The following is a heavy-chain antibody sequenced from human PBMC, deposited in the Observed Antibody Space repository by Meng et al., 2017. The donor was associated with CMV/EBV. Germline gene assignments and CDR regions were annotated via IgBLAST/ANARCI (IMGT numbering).Heavy chain of an antibody. CDR3: ARVRYYDFWSGGRLPSSADY. CDR1: GYTFTSYY. CDR2: INPSGGST. V-gene: IGHV1-46*01. Sequence: ASVKVSCKASGYTFTSYYMHWVRQAPGQGLEWMGIINPSGGSTSYAQKFQGRVTMTRDTSTSTVYMELSSLRSEDTAVYYCARVRYYDFWSGGRLPSSADYWGQGTLVTVSS. D-gene: IGHD3-3*01. J-gene: IGHJ4*02.